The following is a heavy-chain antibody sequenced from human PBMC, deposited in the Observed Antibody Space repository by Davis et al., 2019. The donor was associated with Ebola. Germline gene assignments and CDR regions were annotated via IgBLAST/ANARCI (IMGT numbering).Heavy chain of an antibody. J-gene: IGHJ5*02. V-gene: IGHV1-69*13. Sequence: SVKVSCKASGGTFSSYAISWVRQAPGQGLEWMGGIIPIFGTANYAQKFQGRVTITADESTSTAYMELSSLRSEDTAVYYCARGRGSGWYLDWFDPWGQGTLVTVSS. D-gene: IGHD6-19*01. CDR2: IIPIFGTA. CDR3: ARGRGSGWYLDWFDP. CDR1: GGTFSSYA.